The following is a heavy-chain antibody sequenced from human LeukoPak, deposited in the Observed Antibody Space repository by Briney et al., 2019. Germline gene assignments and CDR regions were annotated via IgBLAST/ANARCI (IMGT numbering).Heavy chain of an antibody. V-gene: IGHV1-58*02. CDR3: ARDSHSAYNWFDP. J-gene: IGHJ5*02. D-gene: IGHD2-15*01. Sequence: SVKVSCKASGFTFTSSAMQWARQARGQRLEWIGWIVVGSGNTNYAQKFQERVTITRDMSTSTAYMELSSLRSEDTAVYYCARDSHSAYNWFDPWGQGTLVTVSS. CDR2: IVVGSGNT. CDR1: GFTFTSSA.